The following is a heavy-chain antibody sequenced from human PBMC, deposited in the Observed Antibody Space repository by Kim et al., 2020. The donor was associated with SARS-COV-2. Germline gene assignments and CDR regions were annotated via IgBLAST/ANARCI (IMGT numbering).Heavy chain of an antibody. V-gene: IGHV3-7*01. Sequence: GGSLRLSCAASGFTFSSYWMSWVRQAPGKGLEWVANIKQDGSEKYYVDSVKGRFTISRDNAKNSLYLQMNSLRAEDTAVYYCARAWWGLRMITFGGVIVIQGPFDYWGQGTLVTVSS. D-gene: IGHD3-16*02. CDR2: IKQDGSEK. CDR1: GFTFSSYW. CDR3: ARAWWGLRMITFGGVIVIQGPFDY. J-gene: IGHJ4*02.